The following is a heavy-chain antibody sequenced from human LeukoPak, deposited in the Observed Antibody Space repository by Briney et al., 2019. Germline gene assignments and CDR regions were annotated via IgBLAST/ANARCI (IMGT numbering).Heavy chain of an antibody. CDR3: ARVQYYYGSGSYCADY. Sequence: KPGGSLRLSCAASGFTFSSYSMNWVRQAPGKGLEWVLYISSSSSYIYYADSGKGRFTISRDNAKNSLYLQMNSLRAEDTAVYYCARVQYYYGSGSYCADYWGQGTLVTVSS. J-gene: IGHJ4*02. CDR1: GFTFSSYS. V-gene: IGHV3-21*01. CDR2: ISSSSSYI. D-gene: IGHD3-10*01.